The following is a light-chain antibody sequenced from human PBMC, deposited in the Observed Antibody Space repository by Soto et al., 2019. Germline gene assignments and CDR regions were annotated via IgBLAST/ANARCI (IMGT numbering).Light chain of an antibody. V-gene: IGKV1-5*01. CDR2: DAS. J-gene: IGKJ1*01. Sequence: DIQMTQSPSTLSASVGDRVTITCRASQSISSWLAWYQQKPGKAPKLLIYDASSLESGVPSRFSGSGSGTEFTLTISSLQPDDFATYYCQQSNRYWSFGQGTKVEIK. CDR3: QQSNRYWS. CDR1: QSISSW.